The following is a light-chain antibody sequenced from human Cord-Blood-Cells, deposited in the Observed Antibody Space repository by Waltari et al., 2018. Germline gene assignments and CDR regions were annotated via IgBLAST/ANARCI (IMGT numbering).Light chain of an antibody. J-gene: IGKJ4*01. V-gene: IGKV3-11*01. CDR1: QSVSSY. CDR3: QQRSNWHT. CDR2: DAS. Sequence: EIVLTQSPATLPLSPGERATLSCRASQSVSSYLAWYQQKPGQAPRLLIYDASNRATGIPARFSGSGSGTDFTLTISSLEPEDFAVYYCQQRSNWHTFGGGTKVEIK.